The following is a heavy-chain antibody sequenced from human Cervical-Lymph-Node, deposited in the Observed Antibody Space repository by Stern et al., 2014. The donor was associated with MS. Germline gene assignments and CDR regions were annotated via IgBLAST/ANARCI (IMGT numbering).Heavy chain of an antibody. J-gene: IGHJ6*02. CDR1: GFRFSAHS. CDR2: IRSKTSSGTT. CDR3: AREAPMQHDDILAGHGGKHYYFYGMDV. V-gene: IGHV3-49*04. D-gene: IGHD3-9*01. Sequence: EDQLVESGGGLVKPGRSLRLSCATSGFRFSAHSMHWVRQAPGKGLDWVGGIRSKTSSGTTEYAASVKDRFTISRDDSRSSAYLQLNSLATEDTGFYYCAREAPMQHDDILAGHGGKHYYFYGMDVWGQGTTVTVSS.